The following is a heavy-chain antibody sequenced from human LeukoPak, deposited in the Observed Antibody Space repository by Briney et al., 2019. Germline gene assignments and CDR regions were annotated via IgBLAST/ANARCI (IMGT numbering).Heavy chain of an antibody. CDR1: GGSISSYY. CDR3: ARTQSFLLVYYYYYLDV. V-gene: IGHV4-4*07. J-gene: IGHJ6*03. Sequence: SETLSLTCTVSGGSISSYYWSWIRQPAGKGLEWIGRIYTSGTTNYNPSLESRVTISVDTAKNQFSLKLRSVTAADTSVYFCARTQSFLLVYYYYYLDVWGKGTTVTVS. D-gene: IGHD2-15*01. CDR2: IYTSGTT.